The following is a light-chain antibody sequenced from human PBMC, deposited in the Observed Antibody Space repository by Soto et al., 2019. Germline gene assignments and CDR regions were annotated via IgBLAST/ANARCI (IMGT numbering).Light chain of an antibody. V-gene: IGKV1-5*01. CDR3: QQYNSYLFT. CDR1: QSISSW. CDR2: DAS. J-gene: IGKJ3*01. Sequence: DIQMSQSPSTLSASVGDRVTITCRASQSISSWLAWYQQKPGKGPKLLIYDASSLESGVPSRFSGSGSGTEFTLTLSSLQPDDFATYYCQQYNSYLFTFGPGTKVDIK.